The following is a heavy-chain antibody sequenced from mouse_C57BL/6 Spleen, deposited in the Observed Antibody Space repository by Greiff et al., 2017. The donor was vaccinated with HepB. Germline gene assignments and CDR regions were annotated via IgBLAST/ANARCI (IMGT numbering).Heavy chain of an antibody. CDR3: ARGHYYGSSKGAMDC. D-gene: IGHD1-1*01. V-gene: IGHV1-69*01. Sequence: QVQLQQPGAELVMPGASVKLSCKASGYTFTSYWMHWVKQRPGQGLEWIGEIDPSDSYTNYNQKFKGKSTLTVDKSSSTAYMQLSSLTSEDSAVYYCARGHYYGSSKGAMDCWGQGTSVTVSS. CDR1: GYTFTSYW. J-gene: IGHJ4*01. CDR2: IDPSDSYT.